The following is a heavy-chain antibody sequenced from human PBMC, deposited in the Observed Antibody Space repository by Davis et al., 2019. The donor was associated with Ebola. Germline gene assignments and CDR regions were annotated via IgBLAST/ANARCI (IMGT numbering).Heavy chain of an antibody. Sequence: AASVKVSCKASGGTFISYAINSVRQAPGQGLEWMGCMNHNSGNKGYAQKFQGRVTMTRNTSISTAYTELSSLRSEDTAVYYCARLGWDPRIPGRFDPWGQGTLVTVSS. CDR3: ARLGWDPRIPGRFDP. CDR2: MNHNSGNK. V-gene: IGHV1-8*02. J-gene: IGHJ5*02. CDR1: GGTFISYA. D-gene: IGHD2-21*01.